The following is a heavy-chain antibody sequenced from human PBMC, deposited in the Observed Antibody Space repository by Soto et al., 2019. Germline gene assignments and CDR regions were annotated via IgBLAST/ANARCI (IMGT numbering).Heavy chain of an antibody. D-gene: IGHD4-17*01. CDR3: ARGATRTYGMDV. CDR1: GYTFTGYY. CDR2: INPNIGGT. Sequence: ASVKGSCKAAGYTFTGYYMHWVRQAPGQGLECMGWINPNIGGTNYTQTFQGWVTMTRDTYISTAYMEMSRLRSDETAVYYCARGATRTYGMDVWGQGTTVTVSS. J-gene: IGHJ6*02. V-gene: IGHV1-2*04.